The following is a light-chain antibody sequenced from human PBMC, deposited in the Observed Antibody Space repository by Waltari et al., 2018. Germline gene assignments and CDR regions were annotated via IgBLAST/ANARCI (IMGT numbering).Light chain of an antibody. J-gene: IGKJ1*01. Sequence: DIQMTQSPSTLSASVGDRVTLTCRASQNINSWLAWYQQKPGMAPKLLISKASTLESGVPSRFRGSGSGTEFTLTIGSLQPDDLATYYCQQYRTNPWAFGQGTKV. CDR3: QQYRTNPWA. CDR2: KAS. V-gene: IGKV1-5*03. CDR1: QNINSW.